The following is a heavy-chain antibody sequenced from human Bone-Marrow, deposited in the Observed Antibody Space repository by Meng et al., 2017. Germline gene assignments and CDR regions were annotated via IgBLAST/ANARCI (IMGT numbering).Heavy chain of an antibody. D-gene: IGHD4-17*01. J-gene: IGHJ2*01. Sequence: QGLWQGSAPGLLRPSLTLSLTSTVSGGTSSGGNHYWSWTRQHPGKVLEYIGYIDYSGSTYYNPSLKSRVIISVDTSKNQFSLRLNSVTAADTAVYYCASLYGDSSVWYLDLWGRGTLVTVSS. CDR2: IDYSGST. V-gene: IGHV4-31*03. CDR3: ASLYGDSSVWYLDL. CDR1: GGTSSGGNHY.